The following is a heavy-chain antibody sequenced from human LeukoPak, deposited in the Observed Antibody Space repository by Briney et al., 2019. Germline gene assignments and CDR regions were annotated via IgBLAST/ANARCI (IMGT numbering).Heavy chain of an antibody. CDR1: GGTFISYA. V-gene: IGHV1-69*05. D-gene: IGHD3-9*01. Sequence: SVKVSCKASGGTFISYAISWVRQAPGQGLEWMGRIIPIFGTANYAQKFQGRVTITTDESTSTAYMELSSLRSEDTAVYYCARVSDILTSYAVDYWGQGTLVTVSS. J-gene: IGHJ4*02. CDR3: ARVSDILTSYAVDY. CDR2: IIPIFGTA.